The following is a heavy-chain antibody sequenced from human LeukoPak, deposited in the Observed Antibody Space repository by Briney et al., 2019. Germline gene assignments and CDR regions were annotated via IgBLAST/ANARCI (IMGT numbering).Heavy chain of an antibody. Sequence: SSETLSLTCAVSGYSMTSGYYWAWIRQPPGQALEWIASIYHNGDTYYNSTLKSRLTISVDTSNNQFSLRLSSVTAADTAVYYCVIQGYCTSSNCYRWFDSWGQGTLVTVSS. J-gene: IGHJ5*01. D-gene: IGHD2-8*01. V-gene: IGHV4-38-2*01. CDR2: IYHNGDT. CDR1: GYSMTSGYY. CDR3: VIQGYCTSSNCYRWFDS.